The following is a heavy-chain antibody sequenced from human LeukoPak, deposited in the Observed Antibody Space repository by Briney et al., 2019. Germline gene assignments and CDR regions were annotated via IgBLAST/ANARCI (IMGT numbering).Heavy chain of an antibody. D-gene: IGHD4-11*01. CDR3: AGPMDTVTTSPLDY. V-gene: IGHV3-21*01. J-gene: IGHJ4*02. Sequence: PGGSLRLSCAASGFTFSSYSMNWVRQAPGKGLEWVSSISSSSSYIYYADSVKGRFTISRDNAKNPLYLQMNSLRAEDTAVYYCAGPMDTVTTSPLDYWGQGTLVTVSS. CDR1: GFTFSSYS. CDR2: ISSSSSYI.